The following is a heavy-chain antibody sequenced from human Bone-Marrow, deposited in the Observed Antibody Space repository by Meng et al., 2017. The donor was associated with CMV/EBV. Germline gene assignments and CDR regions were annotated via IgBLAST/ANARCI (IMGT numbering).Heavy chain of an antibody. CDR1: GYTFTSYG. CDR3: ARDGEWELLNGQSYYYYYGMDV. D-gene: IGHD1-26*01. J-gene: IGHJ6*02. Sequence: ASVKVSCKASGYTFTSYGISWVRQAPGQGLEWMGWISAYNGNTNYAQKLQGRVTMTTDTSTSTAYMELRSLRSDDTAVYYCARDGEWELLNGQSYYYYYGMDVWGQGTTVTSP. V-gene: IGHV1-18*01. CDR2: ISAYNGNT.